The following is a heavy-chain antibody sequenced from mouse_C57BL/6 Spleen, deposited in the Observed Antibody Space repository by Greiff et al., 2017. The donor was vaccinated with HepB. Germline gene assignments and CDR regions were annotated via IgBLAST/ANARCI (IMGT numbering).Heavy chain of an antibody. D-gene: IGHD1-1*02. J-gene: IGHJ3*01. CDR3: ARDGVYYPFAY. Sequence: DVKLVESGGGLVKPGGSLKLSCAASGFTFSSYAMSWVRQTPEKRLEWVATISDGGSYTYYPDNVKGRFTISRDNAKNNPYLQMSHLKSEDTAMYYCARDGVYYPFAYWGQGTLVTVSA. V-gene: IGHV5-4*01. CDR1: GFTFSSYA. CDR2: ISDGGSYT.